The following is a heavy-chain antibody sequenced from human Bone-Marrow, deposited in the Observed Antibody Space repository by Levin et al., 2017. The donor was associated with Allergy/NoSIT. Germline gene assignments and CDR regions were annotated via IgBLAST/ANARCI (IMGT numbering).Heavy chain of an antibody. D-gene: IGHD3-22*01. CDR3: VRSPQSSGDY. CDR1: GFTFSSYW. Sequence: GGSLRLSCAASGFTFSSYWMHWVRQAPGKGLVWVSRIRTDGSSITYADSVKGRFTISRDNAKNTLYLQMNSLRVEDTAVYYCVRSPQSSGDYWGQGTLVTVSS. CDR2: IRTDGSSI. V-gene: IGHV3-74*01. J-gene: IGHJ4*02.